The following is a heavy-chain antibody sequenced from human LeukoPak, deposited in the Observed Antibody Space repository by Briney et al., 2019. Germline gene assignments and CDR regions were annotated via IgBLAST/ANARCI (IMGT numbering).Heavy chain of an antibody. CDR1: GFTFSSYG. D-gene: IGHD6-13*01. J-gene: IGHJ4*02. V-gene: IGHV3-30*03. Sequence: GGSLRLSCAASGFTFSSYGMHWVRQAPGKGLEWVAVISYDGSNKYYADSVKGRFTISRDNSKNTLYLQMNSLRAEDTAVYYCARAHPIAPLDYWGQGTLVTVSS. CDR3: ARAHPIAPLDY. CDR2: ISYDGSNK.